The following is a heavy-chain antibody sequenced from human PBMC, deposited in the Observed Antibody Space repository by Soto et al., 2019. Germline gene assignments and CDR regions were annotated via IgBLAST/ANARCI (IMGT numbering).Heavy chain of an antibody. J-gene: IGHJ4*02. Sequence: PGESLKISCKGSGYSFTSYWIVWVRQMPGKGLEWMGIIYPGDSDTRYSPSFQGQVTISADKSISTAYLQWSSLKASDTAMYYCARLYYYDSSGYSGPFDYWGQGTLVTVSS. CDR1: GYSFTSYW. V-gene: IGHV5-51*01. CDR2: IYPGDSDT. D-gene: IGHD3-22*01. CDR3: ARLYYYDSSGYSGPFDY.